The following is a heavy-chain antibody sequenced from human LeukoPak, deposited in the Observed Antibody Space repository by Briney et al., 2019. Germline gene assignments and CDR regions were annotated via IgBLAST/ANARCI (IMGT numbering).Heavy chain of an antibody. D-gene: IGHD2-2*01. CDR2: IIPIFGTA. CDR3: ARESDLYCSSTSCRFDP. Sequence: SGGALRLSCAAYGFTFRSYGMSWVRQAPGQGLEWMGGIIPIFGTANYAQKFQGRVTITADESTSTAYMELSSLRSEDTAVYYCARESDLYCSSTSCRFDPWAREPWSPSPQ. V-gene: IGHV1-69*01. CDR1: GFTFRSYG. J-gene: IGHJ5*02.